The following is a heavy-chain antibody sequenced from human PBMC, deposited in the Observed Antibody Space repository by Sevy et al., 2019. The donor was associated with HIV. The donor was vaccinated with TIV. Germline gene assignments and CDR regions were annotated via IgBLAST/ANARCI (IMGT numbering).Heavy chain of an antibody. CDR2: ISFDGSNE. V-gene: IGHV3-30-3*01. D-gene: IGHD1-1*01. CDR1: GFTFNFFS. CDR3: ALERLSSAVDDYFHN. J-gene: IGHJ1*01. Sequence: GGSLRLSCAASGFTFNFFSMHWVRQAPGKGLEWVATISFDGSNEHYADSVKGRFTISRDNSKNSLFLQMSSLRADDSAVYYCALERLSSAVDDYFHNWGQGTLVTVSS.